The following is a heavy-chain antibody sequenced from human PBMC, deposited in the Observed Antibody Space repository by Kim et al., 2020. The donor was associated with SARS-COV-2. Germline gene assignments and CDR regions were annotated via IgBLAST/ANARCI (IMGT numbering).Heavy chain of an antibody. CDR3: AKGLGIAVADYYGMDV. V-gene: IGHV3-33*06. CDR2: IWYDGSNK. CDR1: GFTFSSYA. D-gene: IGHD6-19*01. J-gene: IGHJ6*02. Sequence: GGSLRLSCAASGFTFSSYAMHWVRQAPGKGLEWVAVIWYDGSNKYYADSVKGRFTISRDNSKNTLYLQMNSLRAEDTAVYYCAKGLGIAVADYYGMDVWGQGTTVTVSS.